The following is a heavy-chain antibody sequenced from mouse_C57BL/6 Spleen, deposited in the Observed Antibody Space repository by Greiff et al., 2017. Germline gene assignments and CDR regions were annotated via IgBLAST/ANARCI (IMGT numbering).Heavy chain of an antibody. CDR3: ARPYYSNYEDYAMDY. J-gene: IGHJ4*01. CDR1: GYTFTSYW. Sequence: VQLQQSGAELVQPGASVKLSCKASGYTFTSYWMHWVKQRPGRGLEWLGRIDPNSGGTKYNEKFKSKATLTVDKPSSTAYMQLSSLTSEDSAVYYCARPYYSNYEDYAMDYWGQGTSVTVSS. CDR2: IDPNSGGT. D-gene: IGHD2-5*01. V-gene: IGHV1-72*01.